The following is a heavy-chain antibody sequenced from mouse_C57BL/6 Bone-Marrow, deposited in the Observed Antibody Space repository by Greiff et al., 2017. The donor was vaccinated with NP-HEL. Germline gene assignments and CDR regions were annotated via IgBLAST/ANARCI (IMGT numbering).Heavy chain of an antibody. Sequence: EVKLVESGGDLVKPGGSLKLSCAASGFTFSSYGMSWVRQTPDKRLEWVATISSGGSYTYYPDSVKGRFTISRDNAKNTLYLQMSSLKSEDTAMYYCARWGLITTVLMDYWGQGTSVTVSS. CDR3: ARWGLITTVLMDY. V-gene: IGHV5-6*01. D-gene: IGHD1-1*01. CDR1: GFTFSSYG. J-gene: IGHJ4*01. CDR2: ISSGGSYT.